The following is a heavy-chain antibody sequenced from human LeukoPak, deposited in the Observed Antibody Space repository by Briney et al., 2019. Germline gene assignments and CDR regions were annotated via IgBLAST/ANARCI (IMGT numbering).Heavy chain of an antibody. CDR3: AKAQSSFGDYYYYYMDV. V-gene: IGHV3-33*06. Sequence: GGSLRPSCAASGFTFSSYGMHWVRQAPGKGLEWVAVIWYDGSNKYYADSVKGRFTISRDNSKNTLYLQMNSLRAEDTAVYYCAKAQSSFGDYYYYYMDVWGKGTTVTVSS. CDR2: IWYDGSNK. D-gene: IGHD6-13*01. J-gene: IGHJ6*03. CDR1: GFTFSSYG.